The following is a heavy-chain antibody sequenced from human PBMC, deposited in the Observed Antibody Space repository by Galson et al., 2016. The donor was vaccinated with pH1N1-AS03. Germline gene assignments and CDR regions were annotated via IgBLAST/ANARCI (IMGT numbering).Heavy chain of an antibody. CDR2: SGTAGDT. Sequence: SLRLSCAGAGFTFSSHDMYWVRQPPGKGPEWVSASGTAGDTYYAGSVKGRFTISRENAKNSLYLQMNSLRAGDTAVYYCARGKEGYFYGMDVWGQGTTVTVSS. CDR3: ARGKEGYFYGMDV. J-gene: IGHJ6*02. CDR1: GFTFSSHD. V-gene: IGHV3-13*01. D-gene: IGHD3-10*01.